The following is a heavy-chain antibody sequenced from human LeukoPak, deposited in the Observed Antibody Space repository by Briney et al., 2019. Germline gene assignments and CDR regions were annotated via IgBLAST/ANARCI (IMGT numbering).Heavy chain of an antibody. CDR1: GFTFSSYA. CDR2: ISGSGGST. CDR3: ANFLNSSSWSGFGMDV. J-gene: IGHJ6*02. V-gene: IGHV3-23*01. D-gene: IGHD6-13*01. Sequence: GGSLRLSCAASGFTFSSYAMSWVRQAPGKGLEWVSAISGSGGSTYYADSVKGRSTISRDNSKNTLYLQMNSLRAEDTAVYYCANFLNSSSWSGFGMDVWGQGTTVTVSS.